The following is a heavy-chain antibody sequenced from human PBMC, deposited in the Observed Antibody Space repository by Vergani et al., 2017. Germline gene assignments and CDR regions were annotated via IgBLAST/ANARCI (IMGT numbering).Heavy chain of an antibody. Sequence: QVQLQESGPGLVKPSQTLSLTCTVSGGSISSGDYYWSWIRQPPGKGMEWIGYIYYSGSTYYNPSLKSRVTISVDTSKNQFSLKLSSVTAADTAVYYCARSRYLRRATGEFDYWGQGTLVTVSS. V-gene: IGHV4-30-4*08. D-gene: IGHD3-16*01. J-gene: IGHJ4*02. CDR3: ARSRYLRRATGEFDY. CDR2: IYYSGST. CDR1: GGSISSGDYY.